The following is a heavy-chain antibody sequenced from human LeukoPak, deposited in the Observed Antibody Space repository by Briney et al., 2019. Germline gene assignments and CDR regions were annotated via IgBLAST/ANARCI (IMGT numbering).Heavy chain of an antibody. CDR2: IWYDGSKT. D-gene: IGHD2-15*01. CDR1: GFNFRSHA. V-gene: IGHV3-33*01. J-gene: IGHJ6*02. Sequence: GGSLRLSCAASGFNFRSHAMHWVRQAPGKGLEWVALIWYDGSKTYYEDSMKGRVTISRDNARNTLYLQINNPRAEDTAVYYCAREPINLVVGVSYGLDVWGLGTAVTVSS. CDR3: AREPINLVVGVSYGLDV.